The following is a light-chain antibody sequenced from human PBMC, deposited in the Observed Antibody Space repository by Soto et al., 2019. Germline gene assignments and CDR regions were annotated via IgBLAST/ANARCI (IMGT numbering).Light chain of an antibody. CDR2: DAV. Sequence: EIVLTQSPAALSLSPGERATLSCGASQRVENNYVAWYHQKPGLAPRLLIYDAVNRTTGIPDRFSGGGSGTHFTLSISSLEPEDVAVYYCHQYGNSPYTFGQGTKVQIK. V-gene: IGKV3D-20*01. CDR3: HQYGNSPYT. J-gene: IGKJ2*01. CDR1: QRVENNY.